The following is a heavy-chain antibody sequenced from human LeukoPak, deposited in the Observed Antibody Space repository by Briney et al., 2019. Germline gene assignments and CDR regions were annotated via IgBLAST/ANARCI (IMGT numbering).Heavy chain of an antibody. J-gene: IGHJ4*02. V-gene: IGHV3-53*01. D-gene: IGHD3-10*01. CDR3: ARGGSMVRGVL. CDR2: MNSGGDT. Sequence: GGSLRLSCAVSGFTVSSDLMNWVRQAPGIGLEWVSSMNSGGDTYYADSVKGRFIISRDKSRNTLYLQMNSLRVDDTAVYYCARGGSMVRGVLWGQGTLVTVSS. CDR1: GFTVSSDL.